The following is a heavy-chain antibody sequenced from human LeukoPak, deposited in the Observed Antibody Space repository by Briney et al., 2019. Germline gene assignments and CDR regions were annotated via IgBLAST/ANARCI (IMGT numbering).Heavy chain of an antibody. J-gene: IGHJ3*02. Sequence: SSVKVSCKASGGSFISYFISWVGPPAGQGRDWMGGSIPIFGTANYAQKFQGRVTITADKSTSTAYMELSSLRSEDTAVYFCARKLPPRYDILTGYDPQAFDIWGQGTMVTVSS. D-gene: IGHD3-9*01. CDR2: SIPIFGTA. CDR3: ARKLPPRYDILTGYDPQAFDI. V-gene: IGHV1-69*06. CDR1: GGSFISYF.